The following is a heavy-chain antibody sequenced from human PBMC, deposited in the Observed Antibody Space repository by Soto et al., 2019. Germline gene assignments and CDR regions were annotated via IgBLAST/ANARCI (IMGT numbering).Heavy chain of an antibody. CDR3: ARGYRHGYFYALDV. CDR1: GGSFSDYA. J-gene: IGHJ6*02. Sequence: QVQLVQSGAEVKKPGSSVKVSCKTYGGSFSDYAINWVRQAPGQRLEWMGGIIPMYGIANYAPKFQGRVTITADESTRTAYMEVSSLRSEDTALFYCARGYRHGYFYALDVWGQGTTVTVSS. D-gene: IGHD5-18*01. CDR2: IIPMYGIA. V-gene: IGHV1-69*01.